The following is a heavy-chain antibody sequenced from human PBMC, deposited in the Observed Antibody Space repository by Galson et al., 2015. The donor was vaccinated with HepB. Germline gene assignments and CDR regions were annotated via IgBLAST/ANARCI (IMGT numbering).Heavy chain of an antibody. CDR1: GFTFSSYW. Sequence: SLRLSCAASGFTFSSYWMSWVRQAPGKGLEWVANIKQDGSEKYYVDSVKGRFTISRDNAKNSLYLQMNSLRAEDTAVYYCARSLKRYSSSWYKGYYFDYWGQGTLVTVSS. V-gene: IGHV3-7*03. CDR3: ARSLKRYSSSWYKGYYFDY. CDR2: IKQDGSEK. J-gene: IGHJ4*02. D-gene: IGHD6-13*01.